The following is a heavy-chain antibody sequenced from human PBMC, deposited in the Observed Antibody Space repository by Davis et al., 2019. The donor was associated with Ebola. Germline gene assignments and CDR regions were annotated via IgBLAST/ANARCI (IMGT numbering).Heavy chain of an antibody. CDR2: IKQDGSDK. CDR1: GFTFTSYW. CDR3: ARGWLRVGMDV. V-gene: IGHV3-7*01. D-gene: IGHD5-12*01. J-gene: IGHJ6*04. Sequence: PGGSLRLSCAVSGFTFTSYWMSWVRQGPGKGLEWVANIKQDGSDKYYMDSVKGRFTVSRDNAKNSLYLQTSSLRAEETAVYYCARGWLRVGMDVWGKGTTVTV.